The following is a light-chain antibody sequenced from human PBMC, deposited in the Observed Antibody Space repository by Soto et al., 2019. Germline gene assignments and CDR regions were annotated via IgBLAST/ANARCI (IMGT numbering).Light chain of an antibody. V-gene: IGKV3-15*01. J-gene: IGKJ2*03. CDR1: QSISSN. Sequence: EIVMTQSPATLSVSPGERATLSCRASQSISSNLAWYQQKPGQAPRLLIYGASTRATGIPATFSGSGSGTEFTLTISSLQSEDFATYFCQHYNSYPYSFGQGTKLEI. CDR2: GAS. CDR3: QHYNSYPYS.